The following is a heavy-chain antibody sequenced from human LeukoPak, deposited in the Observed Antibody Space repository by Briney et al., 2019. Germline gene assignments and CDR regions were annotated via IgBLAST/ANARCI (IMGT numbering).Heavy chain of an antibody. Sequence: SETLPLTCTVSGGSISSYSWSWIRQPPGKGLEWIGYIYYSGGTNYNPSLKSRVTISVDTSKNQFSLKLSSVTAADTAVYYCARHGSGGMAFDIWGQGTMVTVSS. D-gene: IGHD1-26*01. CDR2: IYYSGGT. CDR1: GGSISSYS. V-gene: IGHV4-59*08. CDR3: ARHGSGGMAFDI. J-gene: IGHJ3*02.